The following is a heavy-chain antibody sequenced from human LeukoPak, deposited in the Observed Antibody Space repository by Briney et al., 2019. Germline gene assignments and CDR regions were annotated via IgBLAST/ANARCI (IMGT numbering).Heavy chain of an antibody. J-gene: IGHJ4*02. CDR2: IDPSDSYT. V-gene: IGHV5-10-1*01. D-gene: IGHD6-6*01. Sequence: GASLKISCKGSGYSFTSYWISWVRQMPGKGLEWMGRIDPSDSYTNYSPSFQGHVTISADKSISTAYLQWSSLKASDTAMYYCARLEYSSSPFDYWGQGTLVTVSS. CDR3: ARLEYSSSPFDY. CDR1: GYSFTSYW.